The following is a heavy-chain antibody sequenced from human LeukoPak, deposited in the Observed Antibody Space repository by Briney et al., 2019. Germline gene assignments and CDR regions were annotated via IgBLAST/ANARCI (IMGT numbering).Heavy chain of an antibody. CDR2: ISSSGSTI. CDR1: GFTFSDYY. Sequence: GGSLRLSRAASGFTFSDYYMSWIRQAPGKGLEWVSYISSSGSTIYYADSVKGRFTISRDNAKNSLYLQMNSLRAEDTAVYYCAREEDGYNLLIDYWGQGTLVTVSS. J-gene: IGHJ4*02. D-gene: IGHD5-24*01. V-gene: IGHV3-11*01. CDR3: AREEDGYNLLIDY.